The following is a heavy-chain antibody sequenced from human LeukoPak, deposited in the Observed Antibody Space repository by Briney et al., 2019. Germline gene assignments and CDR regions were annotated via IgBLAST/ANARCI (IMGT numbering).Heavy chain of an antibody. V-gene: IGHV3-9*01. CDR3: ARGSWFDP. CDR1: GFTFDDYA. CDR2: ISWNSGSI. J-gene: IGHJ5*02. Sequence: PGGSLRLSCAASGFTFDDYAMHWVRQAPGKGLEWVSGISWNSGSIGYADSVKGRFTISRDNAKNSLYLQMNSLRAEDTAVYYCARGSWFDPWGQGTLVTVSS.